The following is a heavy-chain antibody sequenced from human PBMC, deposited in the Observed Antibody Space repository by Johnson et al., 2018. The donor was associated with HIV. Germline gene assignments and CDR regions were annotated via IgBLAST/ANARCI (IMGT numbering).Heavy chain of an antibody. CDR3: AKDGGRWSYSFDV. D-gene: IGHD3-16*01. CDR1: GFTFRSNG. Sequence: QVQLVESGGGVVQPGGSLRLSCAASGFTFRSNGMHWVRQAPGKGLEWVTFIQYDGSDKSYADSVKGRFTVSRDNSKNTLYLQMNSLRGEDTAMYYCAKDGGRWSYSFDVWGQGTMVSVYS. V-gene: IGHV3-30*02. CDR2: IQYDGSDK. J-gene: IGHJ3*01.